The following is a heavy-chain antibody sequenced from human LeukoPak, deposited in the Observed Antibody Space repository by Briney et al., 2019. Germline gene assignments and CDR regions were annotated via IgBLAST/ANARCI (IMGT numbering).Heavy chain of an antibody. CDR3: ARAPYCSSTSCSPNFDY. V-gene: IGHV4-61*02. CDR2: IYTSGST. Sequence: SETLSLTCTVSGGSISSGSYYWSWIRQPAGKGLEWIGRIYTSGSTNYNPSLKSRVTISVDTSKNQFSLKLSSVTAADTAVYYCARAPYCSSTSCSPNFDYWGQGTLVTVSS. CDR1: GGSISSGSYY. D-gene: IGHD2-2*01. J-gene: IGHJ4*02.